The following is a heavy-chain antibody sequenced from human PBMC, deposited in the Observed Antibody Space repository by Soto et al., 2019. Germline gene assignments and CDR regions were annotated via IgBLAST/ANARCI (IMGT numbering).Heavy chain of an antibody. D-gene: IGHD2-2*01. CDR1: GYTFTSYY. CDR2: INPSGGST. J-gene: IGHJ4*02. Sequence: ASVKVSCKASGYTFTSYYMHWVRQAPGQGLEWMGIINPSGGSTSRAQKFEGRVTMTRDTSTSTVYMELSSLTSEDTAVYFCARVFVLVPSALYFFDYWGQGPRVTVSS. CDR3: ARVFVLVPSALYFFDY. V-gene: IGHV1-46*01.